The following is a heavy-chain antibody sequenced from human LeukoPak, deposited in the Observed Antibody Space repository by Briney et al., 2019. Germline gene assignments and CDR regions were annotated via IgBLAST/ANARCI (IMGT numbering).Heavy chain of an antibody. Sequence: ASVKVSCKASGYTFTGYYMHWVRQAPGQGLEWMGWINPNSGGTNYAQKFQGRVTMTRDTSISTAYMELSRPRSDDTAVYYCARDLTVRGVIEDYWGQGTLVTVSS. CDR3: ARDLTVRGVIEDY. CDR2: INPNSGGT. J-gene: IGHJ4*02. CDR1: GYTFTGYY. D-gene: IGHD3-10*01. V-gene: IGHV1-2*02.